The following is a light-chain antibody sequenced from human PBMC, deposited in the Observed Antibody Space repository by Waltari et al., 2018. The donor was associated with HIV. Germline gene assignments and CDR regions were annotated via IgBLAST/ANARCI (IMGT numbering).Light chain of an antibody. Sequence: QSVLTQPPSASGTPGQRVTIPCSGSRSNIGSNHVYWYQQIPGTAPKPLIYRNNQRPSGVPDRFSGSKSGASASLAISGRRSEEEADYYCATWDDSLSGWVFGGGTKLTVL. CDR2: RNN. CDR1: RSNIGSNH. CDR3: ATWDDSLSGWV. J-gene: IGLJ3*02. V-gene: IGLV1-47*01.